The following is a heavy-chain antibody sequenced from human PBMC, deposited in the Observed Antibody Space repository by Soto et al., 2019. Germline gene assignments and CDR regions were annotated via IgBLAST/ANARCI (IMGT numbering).Heavy chain of an antibody. D-gene: IGHD4-4*01. CDR3: ARDPDYRQRHY. J-gene: IGHJ4*02. V-gene: IGHV3-66*01. Sequence: EVQLVESGGGLVQPGGSLRLSCAASGFTVSSNYMSWVRQAPGKGLEWVSVIYSGGSTYYADSVKGRFTISRDNSKNTLYLQMNSLRAEDTAVYYCARDPDYRQRHYWGQGTLVTVSS. CDR2: IYSGGST. CDR1: GFTVSSNY.